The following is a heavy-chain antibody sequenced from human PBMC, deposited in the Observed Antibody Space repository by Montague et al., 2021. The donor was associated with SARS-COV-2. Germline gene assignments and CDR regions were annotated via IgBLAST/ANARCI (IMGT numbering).Heavy chain of an antibody. Sequence: SETLSLTCAVYSGSFSDYYWTWIRQPPGKGLGWIGEINHSGSINYNPSLKSRVSISVDTSKNQFSLKLTSVTAADTAVYYCARGAPTITMIVVVFTGAGWYFDLWGRGTLVTVSS. CDR1: SGSFSDYY. V-gene: IGHV4-34*01. J-gene: IGHJ2*01. CDR2: INHSGSI. D-gene: IGHD3-22*01. CDR3: ARGAPTITMIVVVFTGAGWYFDL.